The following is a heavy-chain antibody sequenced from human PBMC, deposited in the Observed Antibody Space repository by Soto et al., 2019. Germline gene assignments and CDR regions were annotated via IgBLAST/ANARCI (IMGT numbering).Heavy chain of an antibody. CDR3: ASEDFSTRGV. Sequence: SETLSLTCTVSGGSISSSIYYWGWIRQPQGKGLEWIGRIYYSGSTYYNPSLKSGGTTSVNASKNQFSLKLTSVTAADTAVYYCASEDFSTRGVWGRGTTVTVSS. CDR2: IYYSGST. J-gene: IGHJ6*02. CDR1: GGSISSSIYY. V-gene: IGHV4-39*07.